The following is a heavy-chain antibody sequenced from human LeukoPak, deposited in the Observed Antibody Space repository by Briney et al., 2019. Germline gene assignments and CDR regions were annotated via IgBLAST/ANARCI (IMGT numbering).Heavy chain of an antibody. CDR3: ARDRAGQYYHSSGYYDY. CDR1: GFTVSSNY. V-gene: IGHV3-53*01. D-gene: IGHD3-22*01. Sequence: PGGSLRLSCAASGFTVSSNYMSWVRQAPGKGLEWVSVIYSGGTTYYADSVKGRFTIPRDNSKNTLYLQMNSLRAEDTAVYYCARDRAGQYYHSSGYYDYWGQGTLVTVSS. CDR2: IYSGGTT. J-gene: IGHJ4*02.